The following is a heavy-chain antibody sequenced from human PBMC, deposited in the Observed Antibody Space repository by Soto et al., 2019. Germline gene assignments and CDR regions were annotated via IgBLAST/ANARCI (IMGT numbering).Heavy chain of an antibody. CDR3: ARMAAAGTGSSDY. J-gene: IGHJ4*02. CDR2: IIPILGTA. D-gene: IGHD6-13*01. CDR1: GGTFSSYA. Sequence: ASVKVSCKASGGTFSSYAISWVRQAPGQGLEWMGGIIPILGTANYAQKFQGRVTITADESTSTAYMELSSLRSEDTAVYYCARMAAAGTGSSDYWGQGTLVTVSS. V-gene: IGHV1-69*13.